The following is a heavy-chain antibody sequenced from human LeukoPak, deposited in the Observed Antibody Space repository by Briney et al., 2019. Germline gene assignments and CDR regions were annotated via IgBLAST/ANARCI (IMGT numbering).Heavy chain of an antibody. J-gene: IGHJ5*02. D-gene: IGHD6-13*01. Sequence: PGGSLRLSCAASGFTFSSYAMSWVRQAPGRGLEWVSAISGSGGSTYYADSVKGRFTISRDNSKNTLYLQMNSLRAEDTAVYYCAKGLGSSWPYLSNWFDPWGQGTLVTVSS. V-gene: IGHV3-23*01. CDR1: GFTFSSYA. CDR2: ISGSGGST. CDR3: AKGLGSSWPYLSNWFDP.